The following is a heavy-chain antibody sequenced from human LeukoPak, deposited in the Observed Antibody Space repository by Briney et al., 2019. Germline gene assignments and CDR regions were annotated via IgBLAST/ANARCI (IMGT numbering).Heavy chain of an antibody. CDR3: ARISNVDTAMVYYFDY. V-gene: IGHV4-39*07. CDR2: IYYSGST. CDR1: GGSISSGNYY. D-gene: IGHD5-18*01. Sequence: SETLSLTCTVSGGSISSGNYYWTWIRQPAGKGLEWIGSIYYSGSTYYNPSLKSRVTISVDTSKNQFSLKLSSVTAADTAVYYCARISNVDTAMVYYFDYWGQGTLVTVSS. J-gene: IGHJ4*02.